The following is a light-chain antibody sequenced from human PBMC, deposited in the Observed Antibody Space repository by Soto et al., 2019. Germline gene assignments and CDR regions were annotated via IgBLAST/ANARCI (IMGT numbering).Light chain of an antibody. CDR1: QSITTW. Sequence: DIPMTKSPATLSASVGERVTITCRASQSITTWLAWYQQKPGKAPKLLIYKASSLEGGVPSMFSGSGSGKEFNITISSLQPDDFATYYGQQYYTYPLTCGGGTTVEIK. J-gene: IGKJ4*01. CDR2: KAS. V-gene: IGKV1-5*03. CDR3: QQYYTYPLT.